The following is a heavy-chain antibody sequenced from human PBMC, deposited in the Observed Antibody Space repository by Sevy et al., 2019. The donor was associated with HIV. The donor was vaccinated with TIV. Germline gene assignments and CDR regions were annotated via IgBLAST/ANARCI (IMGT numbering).Heavy chain of an antibody. Sequence: GESLKISCQGSGYSFTSHWIGWVRHMPGKGLEWMGIIFPDDSDTRYSPSFQGQVTFSADKSINTAYLQWSSLKASDTAMYYCATSRSGYFDSSGYYIYWGPGTLVTVSS. CDR3: ATSRSGYFDSSGYYIY. J-gene: IGHJ4*02. V-gene: IGHV5-51*01. CDR1: GYSFTSHW. D-gene: IGHD3-22*01. CDR2: IFPDDSDT.